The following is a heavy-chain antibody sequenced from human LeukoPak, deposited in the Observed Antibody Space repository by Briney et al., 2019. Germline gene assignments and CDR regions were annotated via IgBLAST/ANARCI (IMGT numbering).Heavy chain of an antibody. J-gene: IGHJ5*02. V-gene: IGHV1-18*01. CDR2: ISAYNGNT. CDR3: AREGAYFWSGYQYNWFDP. CDR1: GYTFTSYG. Sequence: ASVKVSCKASGYTFTSYGISWVRQAPGQGLEWMGWISAYNGNTNYAQKFQGRVTMTRDTSTSTVYMELSSLRSEDTAVYYCAREGAYFWSGYQYNWFDPWGQGTLVTVSS. D-gene: IGHD3-3*01.